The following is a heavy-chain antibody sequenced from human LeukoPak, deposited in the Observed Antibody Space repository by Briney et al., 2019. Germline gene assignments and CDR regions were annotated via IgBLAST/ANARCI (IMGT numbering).Heavy chain of an antibody. CDR2: ISHSGST. J-gene: IGHJ4*02. D-gene: IGHD3-10*01. CDR3: AKPLYASGSYHFDS. V-gene: IGHV4-4*02. CDR1: GFTFNNYAM. Sequence: KSGGSLRLSCAASGFTFNNYAMSWVRQPPGKGLEWIGEISHSGSTNYNPSLKSRVTISVDKSKTQFSLKVNSVTAADTAVYYCAKPLYASGSYHFDSWGQGTLVTVSS.